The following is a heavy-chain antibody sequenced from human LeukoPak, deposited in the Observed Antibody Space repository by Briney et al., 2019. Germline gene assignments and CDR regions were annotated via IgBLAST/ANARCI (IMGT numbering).Heavy chain of an antibody. Sequence: RASVKVSCKASGYTFTSYDINWVRQATGQGLEWMGWMNPNSGNTGYAQKFQGRVTITINTSISAAYMELSSLRSEDTAVYYCAREDGGSSIDYWGQEPWSPSPQ. D-gene: IGHD6-6*01. CDR1: GYTFTSYD. J-gene: IGHJ4*01. CDR2: MNPNSGNT. V-gene: IGHV1-8*03. CDR3: AREDGGSSIDY.